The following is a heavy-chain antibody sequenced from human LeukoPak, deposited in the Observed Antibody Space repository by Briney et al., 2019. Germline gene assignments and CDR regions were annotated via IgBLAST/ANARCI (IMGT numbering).Heavy chain of an antibody. V-gene: IGHV5-51*01. J-gene: IGHJ5*02. CDR1: GYSFTTYW. D-gene: IGHD3-10*01. Sequence: GESLKISCKGFGYSFTTYWIGWVRRMPGKGLEWMGIIYPGDSDTRYSPSFEGQVTISADKSISTAYLQWSSLKASDTAMYYCARLRGSVNWLDPWGQGTLVTVSS. CDR2: IYPGDSDT. CDR3: ARLRGSVNWLDP.